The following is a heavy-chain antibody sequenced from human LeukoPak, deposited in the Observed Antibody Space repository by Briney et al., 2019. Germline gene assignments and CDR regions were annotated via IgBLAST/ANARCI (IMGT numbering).Heavy chain of an antibody. V-gene: IGHV3-21*01. CDR2: ISSSSSYI. D-gene: IGHD6-13*01. CDR3: ARDVPRIAAAEDV. CDR1: GFTFSSYS. Sequence: GGSLRLSCAASGFTFSSYSMNWVRQAPGKGLEWVSSISSSSSYIYYADSVKGRFTISRDNAKNSLYLQMNSLRAEDTAVYYCARDVPRIAAAEDVWGKGTTVTVSS. J-gene: IGHJ6*04.